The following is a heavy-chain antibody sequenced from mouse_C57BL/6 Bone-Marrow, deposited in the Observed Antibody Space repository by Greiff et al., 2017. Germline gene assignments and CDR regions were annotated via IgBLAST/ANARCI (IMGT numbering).Heavy chain of an antibody. CDR2: IHPSDSDT. CDR1: GYTFTSYW. V-gene: IGHV1-74*01. J-gene: IGHJ2*01. D-gene: IGHD1-1*01. Sequence: QVQLKQPGAELVKPGASVKVSCKASGYTFTSYWMHWVKQRPGQGLEWIGRIHPSDSDTNYNQKFKGKATLTVDKSSSTAYMQLSSLTSEDSAVYYCAIGSDYYGSSYYFDYWGKGTTLTVSS. CDR3: AIGSDYYGSSYYFDY.